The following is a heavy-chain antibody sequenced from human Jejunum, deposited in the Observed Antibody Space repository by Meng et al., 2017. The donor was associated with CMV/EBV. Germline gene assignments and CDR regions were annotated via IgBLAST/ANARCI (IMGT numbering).Heavy chain of an antibody. CDR2: PSYDGGKG. J-gene: IGHJ4*01. D-gene: IGHD4-11*01. Sequence: CPASGLIFRTYAMHWVRRAPGRGLEWVGFPSYDGGKGSYADAVKGRFTISRDNSKSTLYLQMNSLRSEDTAIYYCATDLRLTTNYWGRGTLVTVSS. V-gene: IGHV3-30-3*01. CDR1: GLIFRTYA. CDR3: ATDLRLTTNY.